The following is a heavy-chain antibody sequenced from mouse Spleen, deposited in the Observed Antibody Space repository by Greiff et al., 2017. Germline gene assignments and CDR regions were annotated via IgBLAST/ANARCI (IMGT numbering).Heavy chain of an antibody. D-gene: IGHD4-1*01. V-gene: IGHV5-4*01. CDR1: GFTFSSYA. CDR3: AREREGTGSFDY. Sequence: EVQLVESGGGLVKPGGSLKLSCAASGFTFSSYAMSWVRQTPEKRLEWVATISDGGSYTYYPDNVKGRFTISRDNAKNNLYLQMSHLKSEDTAMYYCAREREGTGSFDYWGQGTTLTVSS. J-gene: IGHJ2*01. CDR2: ISDGGSYT.